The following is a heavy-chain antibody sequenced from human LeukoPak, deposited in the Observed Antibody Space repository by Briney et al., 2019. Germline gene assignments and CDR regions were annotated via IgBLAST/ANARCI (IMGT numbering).Heavy chain of an antibody. CDR3: ARVWMGGLPSNSFDY. CDR2: ISSSSYI. J-gene: IGHJ4*02. Sequence: GGSLRLSCAASGFTLSSYSMNWVRQAPGKGLEWVSSISSSSYIYYADSVKGRFTISRDNAKDSLYLQMNSLRAEDTAVYYCARVWMGGLPSNSFDYWGQGTLVTVSS. D-gene: IGHD4-11*01. CDR1: GFTLSSYS. V-gene: IGHV3-21*01.